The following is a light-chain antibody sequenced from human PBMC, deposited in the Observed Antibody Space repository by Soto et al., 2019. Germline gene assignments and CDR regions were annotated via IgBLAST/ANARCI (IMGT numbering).Light chain of an antibody. V-gene: IGKV1-5*01. J-gene: IGKJ1*01. CDR3: QQYNILST. CDR2: DAS. CDR1: QSISSY. Sequence: DIQMTQSPSSLSASVGDRVTLTCRASQSISSYLNWYQQKPGKAPKLLIYDASGLESGVPSRFSGSGSGTEFTLTISSLQPDDFATYYCQQYNILSTVGQGTKVDIK.